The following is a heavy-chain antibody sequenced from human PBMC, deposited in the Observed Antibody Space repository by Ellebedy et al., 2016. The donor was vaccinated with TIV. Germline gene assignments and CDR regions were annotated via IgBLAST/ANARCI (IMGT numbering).Heavy chain of an antibody. D-gene: IGHD3-9*01. CDR1: GGSISSGGYY. V-gene: IGHV4-31*03. CDR3: ASFDVSDFYFDY. Sequence: MPSETLSLTCTVSGGSISSGGYYWSWIRQRPGKGREWIGYIYYSGSTYYNPSLRSRVTISVDTSKNQFSLKLSAVPAADTAFYYCASFDVSDFYFDYWGQGTLVTVSS. J-gene: IGHJ4*02. CDR2: IYYSGST.